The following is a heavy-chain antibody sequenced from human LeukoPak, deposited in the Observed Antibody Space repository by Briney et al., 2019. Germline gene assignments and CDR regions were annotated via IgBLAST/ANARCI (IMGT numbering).Heavy chain of an antibody. CDR1: GFTFSSYW. J-gene: IGHJ3*02. V-gene: IGHV3-23*01. D-gene: IGHD3-10*01. Sequence: PGGSLRLSCAASGFTFSSYWMHWVRQAPGKGLEWVSAISGSGGSTYYADSVKGRFTISRDNSKNTLYLQMNSLRAEDTAVYYCAKVVQGIPAFDIWGQGTMVTVSS. CDR2: ISGSGGST. CDR3: AKVVQGIPAFDI.